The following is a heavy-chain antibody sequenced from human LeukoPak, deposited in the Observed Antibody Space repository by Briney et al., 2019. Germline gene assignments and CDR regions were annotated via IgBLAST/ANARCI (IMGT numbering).Heavy chain of an antibody. V-gene: IGHV3-21*01. Sequence: GGSLRLSCGASGFTFSSYTMNWVRQAPGKGLEWVSSISSSSSYIFYTDSVKGRFTISRDNAKNSLYLQMNSLRAEATAVYYCASLGPAAIVGAPWGQGTLVTVSS. D-gene: IGHD1-26*01. CDR3: ASLGPAAIVGAP. CDR2: ISSSSSYI. CDR1: GFTFSSYT. J-gene: IGHJ5*02.